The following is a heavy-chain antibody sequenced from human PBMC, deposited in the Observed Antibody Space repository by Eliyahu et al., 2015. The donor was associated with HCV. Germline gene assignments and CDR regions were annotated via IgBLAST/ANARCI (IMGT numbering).Heavy chain of an antibody. D-gene: IGHD4-23*01. CDR3: ARVDYGDNSFHY. V-gene: IGHV1-69*04. J-gene: IGHJ4*02. CDR1: GXTFSSYA. Sequence: QVQLVQSGAEVKKPGSSVKVSCKASGXTFSSYAISWVRQAPGQGLEWMGRIIPLLDIIHYAQKLQGRVTISADKSTSTAYMELSSLRSEDTAIYYCARVDYGDNSFHYWGQGTLVTVSS. CDR2: IIPLLDII.